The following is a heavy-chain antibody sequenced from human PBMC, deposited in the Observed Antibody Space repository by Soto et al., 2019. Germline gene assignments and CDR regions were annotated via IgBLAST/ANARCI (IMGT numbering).Heavy chain of an antibody. CDR2: IKSKTDGGTT. CDR3: TTEILGYCSGGSCYFSSYFAY. CDR1: GFTFSNAW. D-gene: IGHD2-15*01. Sequence: GGSLRLSWAASGFTFSNAWMSWVRQAPGKGLEWVGRIKSKTDGGTTDYAAPVKGRFTISRDDSKNTLYLQMNSLKTEDTAVYYCTTEILGYCSGGSCYFSSYFAYWGQGTLVTVSS. J-gene: IGHJ4*02. V-gene: IGHV3-15*01.